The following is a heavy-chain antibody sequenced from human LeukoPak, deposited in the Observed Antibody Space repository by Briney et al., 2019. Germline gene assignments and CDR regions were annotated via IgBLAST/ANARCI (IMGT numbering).Heavy chain of an antibody. J-gene: IGHJ4*02. CDR3: ARDLPPYYYGSGSCDY. CDR1: GGTFSSYA. D-gene: IGHD3-10*01. Sequence: SVKVSCKASGGTFSSYAISWVRQAPGQGLEWMGRIIPIFGTANYAQKFQGRVTITTDESTSTAYMELCSLRSEDTAVYYCARDLPPYYYGSGSCDYWGQGTLVTVSS. CDR2: IIPIFGTA. V-gene: IGHV1-69*05.